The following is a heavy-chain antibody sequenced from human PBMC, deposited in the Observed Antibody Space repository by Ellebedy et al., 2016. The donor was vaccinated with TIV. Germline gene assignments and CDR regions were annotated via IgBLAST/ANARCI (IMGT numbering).Heavy chain of an antibody. CDR3: ARVPIPTYGSGSYYDY. Sequence: SVKVSCXASGGTFSSYAISWVRQAPGQGLEWMGRIIPILGIANYAQKFQGRVTITADKSTSTAYMELSSLRSEDTAVYYCARVPIPTYGSGSYYDYWGQGTLVTVSS. J-gene: IGHJ4*02. CDR2: IIPILGIA. V-gene: IGHV1-69*04. D-gene: IGHD3-10*01. CDR1: GGTFSSYA.